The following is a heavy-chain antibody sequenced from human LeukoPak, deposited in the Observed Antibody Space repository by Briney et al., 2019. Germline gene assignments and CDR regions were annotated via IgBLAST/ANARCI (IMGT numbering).Heavy chain of an antibody. J-gene: IGHJ4*02. D-gene: IGHD1-26*01. Sequence: AGGSLRLSYAASGFTFSSYGMHWVRQAPGKGLEWVAVISYDGSNKYYADSVKGRFTISRDNSKNTLYLQMNSLRAEDTAVYYCVRGWELLLNGFDYWGQGTLVTVSS. V-gene: IGHV3-30*03. CDR1: GFTFSSYG. CDR2: ISYDGSNK. CDR3: VRGWELLLNGFDY.